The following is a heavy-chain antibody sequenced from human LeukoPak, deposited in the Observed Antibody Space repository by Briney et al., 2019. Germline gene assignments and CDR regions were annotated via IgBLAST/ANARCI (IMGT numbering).Heavy chain of an antibody. J-gene: IGHJ4*02. Sequence: SETLSLTCTVSGGSMSSHYWSWIRQPPGKGLEWIGYIYNSETTNYNPSLKSRVTISVDTSKNHFSLKLSSVTAAGTAVYFCARDLGVWGQGTLVTVSS. V-gene: IGHV4-59*11. CDR3: ARDLGV. D-gene: IGHD3-16*01. CDR1: GGSMSSHY. CDR2: IYNSETT.